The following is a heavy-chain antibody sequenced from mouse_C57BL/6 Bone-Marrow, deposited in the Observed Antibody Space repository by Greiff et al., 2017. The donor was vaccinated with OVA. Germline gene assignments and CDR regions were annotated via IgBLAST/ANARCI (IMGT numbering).Heavy chain of an antibody. CDR1: GYTFTDYE. CDR3: TRLFITTEDWYFDV. CDR2: IDPETGGT. Sequence: VKLVESGAELVRPGASVTLSCKASGYTFTDYEMHWVKQTPVHGLEWIGAIDPETGGTAYNQKFKGKAILTADKSSSTAYMELRSLTSEDSAVYYCTRLFITTEDWYFDVWGTGTTVTVSS. V-gene: IGHV1-15*01. J-gene: IGHJ1*03. D-gene: IGHD1-1*01.